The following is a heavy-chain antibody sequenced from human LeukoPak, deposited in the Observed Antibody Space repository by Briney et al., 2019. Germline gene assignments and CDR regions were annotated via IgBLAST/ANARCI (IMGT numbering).Heavy chain of an antibody. Sequence: PSETLSLTCTVSGGSISSSSYYWGWIRQPPGKGLEWIGSIYYSGSTYYNPSLKSRVTISVDTSKNQFSLKLSSVTAADTAVYYCARGRRDYSITHLAVLSQDYWGQGTLVTVSS. CDR1: GGSISSSSYY. CDR3: ARGRRDYSITHLAVLSQDY. J-gene: IGHJ4*02. CDR2: IYYSGST. D-gene: IGHD4-11*01. V-gene: IGHV4-39*01.